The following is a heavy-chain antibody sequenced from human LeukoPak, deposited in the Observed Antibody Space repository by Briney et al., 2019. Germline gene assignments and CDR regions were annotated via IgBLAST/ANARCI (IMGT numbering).Heavy chain of an antibody. Sequence: SGGSLRLSCAASGFTFSSYGMSWVRQAPGKGLEWVSAISGSGGSTYYADSVKGRFTISRDNSKNTLYLQMNGLRAEDTAVYYCAKEAVAGGEIDYWGQGTLVTVSS. J-gene: IGHJ4*02. CDR2: ISGSGGST. CDR1: GFTFSSYG. V-gene: IGHV3-23*01. D-gene: IGHD6-19*01. CDR3: AKEAVAGGEIDY.